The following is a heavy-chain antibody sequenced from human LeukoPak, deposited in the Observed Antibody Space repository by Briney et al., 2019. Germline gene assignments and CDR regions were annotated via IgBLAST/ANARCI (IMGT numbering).Heavy chain of an antibody. CDR1: GFTVSSNY. D-gene: IGHD3-22*01. CDR3: TCQGVYYYDSSGSGNY. Sequence: GGSLRLSCAASGFTVSSNYMSWVPHDPGRGLECGSVIYSGGSTYYANPVKGRFTISRNNSKNTLYLQMNSLRAEDTAVYYCTCQGVYYYDSSGSGNYWGQGTLVTVSS. J-gene: IGHJ4*02. CDR2: IYSGGST. V-gene: IGHV3-53*01.